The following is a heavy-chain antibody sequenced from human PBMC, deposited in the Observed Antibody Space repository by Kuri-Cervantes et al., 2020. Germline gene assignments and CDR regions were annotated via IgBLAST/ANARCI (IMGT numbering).Heavy chain of an antibody. V-gene: IGHV4-61*01. J-gene: IGHJ4*02. CDR2: IYYSGST. D-gene: IGHD6-19*01. Sequence: GSLRLSCAVSGYSISSGYYWGWIRQPPGKGLEWIGYIYYSGSTDYNPSLKSRVTISVDTSKNQFSLKLSSVTAADTAVYYCARVESYTVAIDYWGQGTLVTVSS. CDR1: GYSISSGYY. CDR3: ARVESYTVAIDY.